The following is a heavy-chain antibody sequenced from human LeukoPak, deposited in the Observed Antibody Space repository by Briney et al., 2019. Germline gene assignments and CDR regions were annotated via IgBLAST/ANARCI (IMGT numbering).Heavy chain of an antibody. CDR3: ARENYGGNSVFDY. CDR1: GYTFTGYY. CDR2: INPNSGGT. V-gene: IGHV1-2*02. J-gene: IGHJ4*02. Sequence: ASVKASCKASGYTFTGYYMHWVRQAPGQGLEWMGWINPNSGGTNYAQKFQGRVTMTRDTSISTAYMELSRLRSDDTAVYYCARENYGGNSVFDYWGQGTLVTVSS. D-gene: IGHD4-23*01.